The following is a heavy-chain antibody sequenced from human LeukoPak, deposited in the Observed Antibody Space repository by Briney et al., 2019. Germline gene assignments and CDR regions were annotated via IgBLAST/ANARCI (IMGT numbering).Heavy chain of an antibody. CDR1: GFTFTTYW. J-gene: IGHJ3*02. Sequence: GGSLRLSCAASGFTFTTYWMHWVRQAPGKGLVWVSHINSDGSITSYADSVKGRFTISRDNAKNTLYLQMNSLRAEDTAVYYCASYGRATNAFDIWGQGTMVTVSS. CDR3: ASYGRATNAFDI. V-gene: IGHV3-74*01. CDR2: INSDGSIT. D-gene: IGHD1-26*01.